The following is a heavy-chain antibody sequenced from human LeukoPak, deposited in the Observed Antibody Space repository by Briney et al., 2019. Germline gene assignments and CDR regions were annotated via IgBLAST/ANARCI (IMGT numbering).Heavy chain of an antibody. V-gene: IGHV4-59*01. J-gene: IGHJ6*03. CDR1: GGSISSYY. CDR3: ARIPKKRRGYSYGYTYYYYYMDV. Sequence: SETLSLTCTVSGGSISSYYWSWIRQPPGKGLEWIGYIYYSGSTNYNPSLKSRVTISVDTSKNQFSLKLSSVTAADTAVYYCARIPKKRRGYSYGYTYYYYYMDVWGKGTTVTVSS. CDR2: IYYSGST. D-gene: IGHD5-18*01.